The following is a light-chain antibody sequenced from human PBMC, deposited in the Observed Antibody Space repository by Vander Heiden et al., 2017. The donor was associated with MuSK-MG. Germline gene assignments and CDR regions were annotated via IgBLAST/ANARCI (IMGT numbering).Light chain of an antibody. CDR2: DAS. CDR3: QHRSNWPIT. Sequence: EIVLTQSPATLSSSPGERATLSCRASQSVSRYLAWYQQKLGQAPRLLIYDASSRATGIPARFSGSGSGTDFTLTISSLEPEDFAVYYCQHRSNWPITFGQGTRLEIK. J-gene: IGKJ5*01. CDR1: QSVSRY. V-gene: IGKV3-11*01.